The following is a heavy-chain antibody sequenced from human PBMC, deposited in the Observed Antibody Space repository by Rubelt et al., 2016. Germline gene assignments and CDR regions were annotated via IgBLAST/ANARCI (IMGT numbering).Heavy chain of an antibody. CDR2: ITDCGGRT. D-gene: IGHD2-8*02. J-gene: IGHJ4*02. V-gene: IGHV3-23*01. CDR3: AKSGTSDFDY. Sequence: VRQAPGKGLEWVSGITDCGGRTYYAGSVKGRFTISRDNSKDTLYLQMNSLRAEDTAVYYCAKSGTSDFDYWGQGTLVTVSS.